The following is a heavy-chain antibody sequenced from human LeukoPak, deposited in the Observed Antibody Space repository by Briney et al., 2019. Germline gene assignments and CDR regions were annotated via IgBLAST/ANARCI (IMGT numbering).Heavy chain of an antibody. V-gene: IGHV3-74*03. J-gene: IGHJ4*02. D-gene: IGHD6-19*01. CDR2: VKSDGSTT. CDR3: ATPGQWPVYFDY. Sequence: PGGSLRLSCVGSGVTFTSYWMHWVRQAPGKGLVWVSRVKSDGSTTTYADSVKGRFTISRDNAKNTLFLQMNSLRADDTAVYYCATPGQWPVYFDYWGPGIQVTVSS. CDR1: GVTFTSYW.